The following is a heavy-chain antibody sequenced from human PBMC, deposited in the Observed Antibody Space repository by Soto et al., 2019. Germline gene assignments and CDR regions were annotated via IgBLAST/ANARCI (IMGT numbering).Heavy chain of an antibody. J-gene: IGHJ4*02. D-gene: IGHD5-18*01. V-gene: IGHV1-69*12. CDR2: IIPVLGRA. Sequence: QVRLVQSGAEVKKPGSSVKVSCKAAGYRFSAYSLTWVRQAPGQGLEWMGGIIPVLGRANYGQKFQGRLTLAADESTSTGHMELASLTSDDTAVYYCARVDTDLDFDNWGQGPLVTVSS. CDR3: ARVDTDLDFDN. CDR1: GYRFSAYS.